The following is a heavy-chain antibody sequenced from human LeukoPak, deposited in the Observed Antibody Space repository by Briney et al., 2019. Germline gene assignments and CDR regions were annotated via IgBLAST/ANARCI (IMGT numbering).Heavy chain of an antibody. CDR1: GFTFSSYG. Sequence: GGSLRLSCAASGFTFSSYGMYWVRQAPGKGLEWVALIWYDGSNRYCADSVKGRFTISRDNSKNTLYLQMNSLRAEDTAVYYCASWRGSGSYGGYFDYWGQGTLVTVSS. J-gene: IGHJ4*02. V-gene: IGHV3-33*01. CDR2: IWYDGSNR. D-gene: IGHD3-10*01. CDR3: ASWRGSGSYGGYFDY.